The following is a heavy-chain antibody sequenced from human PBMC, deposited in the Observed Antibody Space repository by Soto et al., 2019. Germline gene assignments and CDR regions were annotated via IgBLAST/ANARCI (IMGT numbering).Heavy chain of an antibody. CDR3: VKKGHGPGGWFDP. J-gene: IGHJ5*02. CDR1: GFTFSSYA. V-gene: IGHV3-23*01. D-gene: IGHD3-10*01. CDR2: ISGSGGST. Sequence: GGSLRLACAASGFTFSSYAMSWVRQAPGKGLEWVSAISGSGGSTYYADPVKGRFTISRDNSKNTLYLQMNSLRAEDTAVYYCVKKGHGPGGWFDPRGPGTLVTLSS.